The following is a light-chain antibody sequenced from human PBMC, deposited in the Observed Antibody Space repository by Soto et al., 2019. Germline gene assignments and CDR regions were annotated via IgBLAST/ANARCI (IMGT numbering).Light chain of an antibody. Sequence: QSVLTQPASVSGSPGQSITISCTGTSSDVGSYNLVSWYQHHPGKAPKLMIFEVSKRPSGVSNRFSGSKSGNTASLTISGLQAEDEAEYYCCSYTIRNSWVFGGGTKLTVL. CDR3: CSYTIRNSWV. CDR2: EVS. CDR1: SSDVGSYNL. V-gene: IGLV2-23*02. J-gene: IGLJ3*02.